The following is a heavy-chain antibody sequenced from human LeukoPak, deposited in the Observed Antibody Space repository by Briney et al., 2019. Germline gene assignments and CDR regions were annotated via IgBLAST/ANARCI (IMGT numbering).Heavy chain of an antibody. J-gene: IGHJ6*02. V-gene: IGHV3-33*01. CDR1: GFTFSSYG. CDR3: AREAGYDFWSGYLSRYYYYGMDV. D-gene: IGHD3-3*01. CDR2: IWYNGSNK. Sequence: GGSLRLSCAASGFTFSSYGMRWVRQPPGKGLEWVAVIWYNGSNKYYADSVKGRFTISRGNSKNTLYLQMNSLRAEDTAVYYCAREAGYDFWSGYLSRYYYYGMDVWGQGTTVTVSS.